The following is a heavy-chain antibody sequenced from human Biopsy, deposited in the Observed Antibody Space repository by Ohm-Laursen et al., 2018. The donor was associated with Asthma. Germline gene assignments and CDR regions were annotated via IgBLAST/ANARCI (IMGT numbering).Heavy chain of an antibody. CDR1: GYSLTDLS. Sequence: SVKASCKISGYSLTDLSMHWVRQAPGQGLEWMGGHDHEEGGTVNARRFQGRVTMTEDTSTDTAYMELSSLSSDGTAVYYCASDFPKDYVRYNFQFWGQGTLVTVSS. V-gene: IGHV1-24*01. CDR3: ASDFPKDYVRYNFQF. CDR2: HDHEEGGT. D-gene: IGHD4-17*01. J-gene: IGHJ4*02.